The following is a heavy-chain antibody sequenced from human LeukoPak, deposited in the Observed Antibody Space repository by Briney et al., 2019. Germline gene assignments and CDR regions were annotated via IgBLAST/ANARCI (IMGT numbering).Heavy chain of an antibody. D-gene: IGHD6-13*01. Sequence: ASVKVSCKASGYTFTSYDINWVRQSTGQGLEWMGWMNPNSGNTGYAQKFQGRVTMARNTSISTAYMELSSLRSEDTAVYYCARGPRAAADDYWGQGTLVTVSS. CDR1: GYTFTSYD. CDR2: MNPNSGNT. V-gene: IGHV1-8*01. J-gene: IGHJ4*02. CDR3: ARGPRAAADDY.